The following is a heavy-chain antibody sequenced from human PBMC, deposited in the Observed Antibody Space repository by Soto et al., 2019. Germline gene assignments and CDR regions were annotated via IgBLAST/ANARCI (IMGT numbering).Heavy chain of an antibody. J-gene: IGHJ4*02. V-gene: IGHV4-34*01. Sequence: SETLSLTCAVYGGSFSGYYWSWIRQPPGKGLEWIGEINHSGSTNYNPSLKSRVTISVDTSKNQFSLKLSSLTAADTAVYYCARERVVGATIDYFVDWGPGPLVTVS. CDR2: INHSGST. D-gene: IGHD1-26*01. CDR1: GGSFSGYY. CDR3: ARERVVGATIDYFVD.